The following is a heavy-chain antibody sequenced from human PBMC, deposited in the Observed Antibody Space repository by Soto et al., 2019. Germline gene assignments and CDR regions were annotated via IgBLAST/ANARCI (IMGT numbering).Heavy chain of an antibody. CDR3: ARAPNLNWNYVGYYYGMDV. Sequence: SETLSLTCTVSGGSVSSGSYYWSWIRQPPGKGLEWIGYIYYSGSTNYNPSLKSLVTISVDTSKNQFSLKLSSVTAADTAVYYCARAPNLNWNYVGYYYGMDVWGQGTTVTVSS. V-gene: IGHV4-61*01. CDR2: IYYSGST. D-gene: IGHD1-7*01. CDR1: GGSVSSGSYY. J-gene: IGHJ6*02.